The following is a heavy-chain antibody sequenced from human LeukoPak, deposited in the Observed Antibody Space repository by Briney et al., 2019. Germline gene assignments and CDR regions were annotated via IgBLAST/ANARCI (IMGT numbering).Heavy chain of an antibody. CDR3: APDRGFATFGD. V-gene: IGHV3-7*01. Sequence: GGSLRLSCEGSGFTSSDYWMDSVRQPPGKGLEWVASIKQDGSQKGYVDPVRGRFTISRDNAKNSVYLQMNSLRDEDTAVYYCAPDRGFATFGDWDQGALVSVSS. CDR1: GFTSSDYW. D-gene: IGHD6-25*01. CDR2: IKQDGSQK. J-gene: IGHJ4*02.